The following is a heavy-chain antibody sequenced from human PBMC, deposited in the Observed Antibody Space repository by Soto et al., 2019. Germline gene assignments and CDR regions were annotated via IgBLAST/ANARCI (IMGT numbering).Heavy chain of an antibody. CDR3: ARGRGVIVYYYYGMDV. V-gene: IGHV4-34*01. Sequence: SETLSLTCAVYGGSFSGYYGSWIRQPPGKGLEWIGEINHSGSTNYNPSLKSRVTISVDTSKNQFSLKLSSVTAADTAVYYCARGRGVIVYYYYGMDVWGQGTTVTVSS. CDR1: GGSFSGYY. CDR2: INHSGST. D-gene: IGHD3-10*01. J-gene: IGHJ6*02.